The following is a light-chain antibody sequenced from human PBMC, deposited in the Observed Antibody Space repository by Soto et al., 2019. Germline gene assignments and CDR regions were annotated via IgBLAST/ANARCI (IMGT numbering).Light chain of an antibody. J-gene: IGLJ2*01. CDR3: SSYTTRNTVL. CDR1: SSDVGGYSY. Sequence: QSALTQPASVSGSPGQPITISCTGTSSDVGGYSYVSWYQQHPGRAPKLMIYEVSNRPSGVSNRFSGSKSGNTASLTISGLQAEDEADYYCSSYTTRNTVLFGGGTKVTVL. CDR2: EVS. V-gene: IGLV2-14*01.